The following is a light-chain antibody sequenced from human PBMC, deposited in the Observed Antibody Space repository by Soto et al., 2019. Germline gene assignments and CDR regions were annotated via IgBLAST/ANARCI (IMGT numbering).Light chain of an antibody. CDR3: QQYYSYPRT. J-gene: IGKJ4*01. CDR2: AAS. Sequence: AIRMTQSPSSLSASTGDRVTITCRASQGISSYLAWYQQKPGKAPKLLIYAASTLQSGVPSRFSGSGSGTDFTRTISCLQSEDFATYYCQQYYSYPRTFGGGTKVESK. V-gene: IGKV1-8*01. CDR1: QGISSY.